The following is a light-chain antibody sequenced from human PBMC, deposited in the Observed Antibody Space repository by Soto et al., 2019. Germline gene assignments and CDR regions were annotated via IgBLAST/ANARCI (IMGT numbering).Light chain of an antibody. CDR3: CSHAGSSTYV. CDR1: SSDVGSRNL. J-gene: IGLJ1*01. V-gene: IGLV2-23*01. CDR2: EAS. Sequence: QSVLTQPASVSGSPGQSITISCTGTSSDVGSRNLVSWYQQYPGKAPKLIIFEASKRPSGVSNRFSGSKSGSTASLTISGLQAEDEADYYCCSHAGSSTYVFGTGTKLTVL.